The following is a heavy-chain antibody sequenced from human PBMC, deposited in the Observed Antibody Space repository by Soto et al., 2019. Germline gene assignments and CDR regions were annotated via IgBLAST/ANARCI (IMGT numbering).Heavy chain of an antibody. V-gene: IGHV1-69*13. CDR2: IIPIFGTA. CDR3: ARDRYCRGGSCYEFDY. Sequence: ASVKVSCKASGGTFSSYAISWVRQAPGQGLEWMGGIIPIFGTANYAQKFQGRVTITADESTSTAYMELSSLRSEETAVYYCARDRYCRGGSCYEFDYWGQGTLVTVSS. CDR1: GGTFSSYA. D-gene: IGHD2-15*01. J-gene: IGHJ4*02.